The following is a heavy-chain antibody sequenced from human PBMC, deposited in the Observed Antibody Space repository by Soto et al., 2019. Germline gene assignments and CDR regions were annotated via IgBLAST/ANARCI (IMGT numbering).Heavy chain of an antibody. CDR2: IVVGSGNT. J-gene: IGHJ4*02. D-gene: IGHD4-17*01. V-gene: IGHV1-58*01. CDR3: AAVRLPGLPHDDDGDYLDS. Sequence: ASVKVSCQASGFTFTSSAVQWVRQARGQRLEWIGWIVVGSGNTNYAQKFQERVTITRDMSTSTAYMELSSLRSEDTAVYYCAAVRLPGLPHDDDGDYLDSWGQGTLVTVSS. CDR1: GFTFTSSA.